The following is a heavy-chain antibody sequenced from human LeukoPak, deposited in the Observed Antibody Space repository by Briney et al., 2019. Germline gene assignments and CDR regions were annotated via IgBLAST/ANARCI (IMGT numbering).Heavy chain of an antibody. D-gene: IGHD3-22*01. Sequence: GGSLRLSCAASGFTFSSYAMHWVRQAPGKGLEWVAVISYDGSNKYYADSVKGRFTISRDNSKNTLYLQMNGLRAEDTAVYYCSRSAYYDGSGNYYDYWGQGTLVTVS. J-gene: IGHJ4*02. CDR1: GFTFSSYA. CDR3: SRSAYYDGSGNYYDY. CDR2: ISYDGSNK. V-gene: IGHV3-30*04.